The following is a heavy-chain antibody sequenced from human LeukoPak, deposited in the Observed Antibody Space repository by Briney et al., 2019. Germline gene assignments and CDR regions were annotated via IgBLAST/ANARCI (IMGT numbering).Heavy chain of an antibody. CDR1: GFTFSSYA. CDR2: ISGSGGST. CDR3: ALEGITIIAGGWFDP. Sequence: PGGSLRLSCAASGFTFSSYAMSWVRQAPGKGLEWVSAISGSGGSTYYADSVKGRFTISRDNSKNTLYLQMNSLRAEDMAVYYCALEGITIIAGGWFDPWGQGTLVTVSS. D-gene: IGHD3-3*01. V-gene: IGHV3-23*01. J-gene: IGHJ5*02.